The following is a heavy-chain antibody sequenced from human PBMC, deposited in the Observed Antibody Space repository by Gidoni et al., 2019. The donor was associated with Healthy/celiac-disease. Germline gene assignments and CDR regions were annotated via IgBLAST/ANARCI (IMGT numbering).Heavy chain of an antibody. Sequence: WMGWISAYNGNTNYAQKLQGRVTMTTDTSTSTAYMELRSLRSDDTAVYYCARRTIAPYYYYYMDVWGKGTTVTVSS. D-gene: IGHD1-7*01. CDR2: ISAYNGNT. J-gene: IGHJ6*03. V-gene: IGHV1-18*01. CDR3: ARRTIAPYYYYYMDV.